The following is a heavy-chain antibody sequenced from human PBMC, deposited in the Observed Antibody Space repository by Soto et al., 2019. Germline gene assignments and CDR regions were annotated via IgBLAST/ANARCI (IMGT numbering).Heavy chain of an antibody. Sequence: QVQLAQSGAEVKEPGASVKVSCKASGYTFTSYDINWVRQATGQGLEWMGWMNPKTGNTGYTQKFQGRVTMTRDTSTGTAYMELSYLRSEDTAVYYCATPFLRHWGQGTLISVSS. V-gene: IGHV1-8*01. CDR3: ATPFLRH. CDR2: MNPKTGNT. CDR1: GYTFTSYD. J-gene: IGHJ4*02.